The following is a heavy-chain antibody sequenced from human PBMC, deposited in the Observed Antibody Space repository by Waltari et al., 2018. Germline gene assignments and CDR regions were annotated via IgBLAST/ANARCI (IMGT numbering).Heavy chain of an antibody. V-gene: IGHV3-74*01. CDR2: INNDGSST. Sequence: EVQLVESGGGLVKPGGSMRLSCEASGFPFSTYWMNWVRQAPGKGLVWVSRINNDGSSTSYADSVKGRFTISRDNARNTLYLQMSSLRVEDTAVYYCARDYGMDVWGQGTTVTVSS. CDR3: ARDYGMDV. J-gene: IGHJ6*02. CDR1: GFPFSTYW.